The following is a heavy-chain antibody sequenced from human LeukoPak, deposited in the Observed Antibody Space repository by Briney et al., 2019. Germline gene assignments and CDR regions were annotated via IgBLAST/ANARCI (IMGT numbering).Heavy chain of an antibody. CDR1: GFTFSSYS. D-gene: IGHD3-10*01. Sequence: GGSLGLSCAASGFTFSSYSMNWVRQAPGKGLEWVSSISSSSSYIYYADSVKGRFTISRDNAKNSLYLQMNSLRAEDTTVYYCASFVGGSGSRDYWGQGTLVTVSS. CDR2: ISSSSSYI. J-gene: IGHJ4*02. CDR3: ASFVGGSGSRDY. V-gene: IGHV3-21*01.